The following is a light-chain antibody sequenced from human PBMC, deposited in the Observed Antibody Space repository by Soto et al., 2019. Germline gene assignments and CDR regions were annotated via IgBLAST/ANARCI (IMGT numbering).Light chain of an antibody. J-gene: IGKJ4*01. Sequence: DIQMTQSPSTLSASVGDRVTITCRASQSISSWLAWYQQKPGKAPKLLISAASTLQSGVPARFSGSGSGTDFTLSITNLQPEDFATYYCQQLNTYPVTFGGGTKVDIK. V-gene: IGKV1-5*01. CDR1: QSISSW. CDR3: QQLNTYPVT. CDR2: AAS.